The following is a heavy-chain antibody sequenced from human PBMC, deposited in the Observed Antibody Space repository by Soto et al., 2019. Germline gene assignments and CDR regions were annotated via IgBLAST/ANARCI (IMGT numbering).Heavy chain of an antibody. Sequence: GASLKISCNASGYTFTGYVVRWVRQTRGQGVEWMGWISAYNGNTNYAQKRQGRVTMTTDTSTSTEYIELRSLRSAVTAVYYCATDLGERHFAYWGQGTLVTVSS. D-gene: IGHD1-26*01. J-gene: IGHJ4*02. V-gene: IGHV1-18*04. CDR3: ATDLGERHFAY. CDR1: GYTFTGYV. CDR2: ISAYNGNT.